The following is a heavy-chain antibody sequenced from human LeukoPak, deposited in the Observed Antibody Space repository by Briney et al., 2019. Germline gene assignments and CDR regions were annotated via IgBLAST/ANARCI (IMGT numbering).Heavy chain of an antibody. V-gene: IGHV1-18*01. Sequence: GASVKVSCKTSGFTFTRYGFSWVRQAPGQGLEWMGWISAYNGDRNYVQKFQGRLTTITDTSTTTVYMELRSLRSDDTAVYYCVRDPSNSSGRYAYFDYWGQGALVTVSS. CDR2: ISAYNGDR. D-gene: IGHD3-22*01. J-gene: IGHJ4*02. CDR3: VRDPSNSSGRYAYFDY. CDR1: GFTFTRYG.